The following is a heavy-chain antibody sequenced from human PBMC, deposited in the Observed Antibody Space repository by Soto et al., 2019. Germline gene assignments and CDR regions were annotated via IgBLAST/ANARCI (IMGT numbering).Heavy chain of an antibody. J-gene: IGHJ4*02. CDR3: ARHASRGYSSSWYFED. CDR1: GGSVSSSSYY. V-gene: IGHV4-39*01. Sequence: SETLSLTXNVSGGSVSSSSYYWGWIRQAPGKGLEWIVSTYYSAGTYYNPSLKSRVTTSMDASKNQFSLTVTSVTAADTAIYYCARHASRGYSSSWYFEDWGQGTPVTVSS. D-gene: IGHD6-13*01. CDR2: TYYSAGT.